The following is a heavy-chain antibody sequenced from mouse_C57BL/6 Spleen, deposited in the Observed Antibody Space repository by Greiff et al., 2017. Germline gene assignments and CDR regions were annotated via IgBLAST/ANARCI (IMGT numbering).Heavy chain of an antibody. CDR3: ARGGAYYGSSYWYFDV. D-gene: IGHD1-1*01. Sequence: QVQLQQPGAELVKPGASVKLSCKASGYTFTSSWMHWVKQRPGRGLEWIGRIDPNSGGTKYNEKFKSKATLTVDKPSSTAYMQLSSRTSEDSAVYYCARGGAYYGSSYWYFDVWGTGTTVTVSS. CDR1: GYTFTSSW. CDR2: IDPNSGGT. V-gene: IGHV1-72*01. J-gene: IGHJ1*03.